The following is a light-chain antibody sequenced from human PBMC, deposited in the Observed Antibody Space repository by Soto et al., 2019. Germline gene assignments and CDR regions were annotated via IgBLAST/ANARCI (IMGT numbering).Light chain of an antibody. CDR3: QSYDSSLSGSV. CDR1: SSNIGAPYD. CDR2: GNG. Sequence: QSVXXXPPSVSGAPGQRVTISXXXXSSNIGAPYDVHWYQQLPGTGPKLLIYGNGNRPSGVPDRFSGSKSGSSASLAISGVQAEDEGDYYCQSYDSSLSGSVFGAGTKLTVL. J-gene: IGLJ1*01. V-gene: IGLV1-40*01.